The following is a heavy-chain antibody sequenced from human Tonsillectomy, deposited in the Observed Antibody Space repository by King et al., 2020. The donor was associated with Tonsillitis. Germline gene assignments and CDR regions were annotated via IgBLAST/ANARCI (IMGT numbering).Heavy chain of an antibody. CDR3: ASRWGLGAFDI. J-gene: IGHJ3*02. Sequence: QVQLQQWGAGLLKPSETLSLTCAVYGASFSAYYWIWIRQPPGKGLEWIGEINHSGSINYNPSLKRRVTISVDTSKNQFSLKLSSVTAADTALYYCASRWGLGAFDIWGQGTMVTVSS. D-gene: IGHD2-21*01. CDR2: INHSGSI. V-gene: IGHV4-34*01. CDR1: GASFSAYY.